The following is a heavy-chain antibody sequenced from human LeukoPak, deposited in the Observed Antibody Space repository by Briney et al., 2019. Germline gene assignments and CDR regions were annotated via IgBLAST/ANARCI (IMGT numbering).Heavy chain of an antibody. D-gene: IGHD3-22*01. Sequence: PGRSLRLSCAASGFTFNDYAMHWVRQAPGKGLEWVSGISWNSGSIGYADSVKGRFTISRDNAKNSLYLQMNSLRAEDTALYYCAKDITMIVVAPFDIWGQGTMVTVSS. V-gene: IGHV3-9*01. CDR2: ISWNSGSI. J-gene: IGHJ3*02. CDR3: AKDITMIVVAPFDI. CDR1: GFTFNDYA.